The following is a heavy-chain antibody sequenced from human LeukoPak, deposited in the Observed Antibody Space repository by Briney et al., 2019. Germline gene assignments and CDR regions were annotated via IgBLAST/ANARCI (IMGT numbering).Heavy chain of an antibody. CDR1: GFTFTSSA. D-gene: IGHD3-22*01. CDR2: IVVGSGNT. CDR3: AAGWLLPLDAFDI. Sequence: SVKVSCKASGFTFTSSAVQWVRQARGQRLEWIGLIVVGSGNTNYAQKFQERVTITRDMSTSTAYMELSSLRSEDTAVYYCAAGWLLPLDAFDIWGQGTMVTVSS. J-gene: IGHJ3*02. V-gene: IGHV1-58*01.